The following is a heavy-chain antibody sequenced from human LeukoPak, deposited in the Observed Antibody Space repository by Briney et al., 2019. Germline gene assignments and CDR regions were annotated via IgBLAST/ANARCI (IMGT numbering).Heavy chain of an antibody. D-gene: IGHD3-22*01. J-gene: IGHJ6*02. CDR2: IIPIFGTA. V-gene: IGHV1-69*13. CDR3: ASPTYDSSGYYLPLSTVYYYYGMDV. Sequence: ASVKVSCKASGGTFSSYAISWVRQAPGQGLEWMGGIIPIFGTANYAQKFQGRVTITAGESTSTAYMDLSSLRSEDTAVYYCASPTYDSSGYYLPLSTVYYYYGMDVWGQGTTVTVSS. CDR1: GGTFSSYA.